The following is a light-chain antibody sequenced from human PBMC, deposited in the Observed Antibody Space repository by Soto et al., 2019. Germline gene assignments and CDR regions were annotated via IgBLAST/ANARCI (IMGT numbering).Light chain of an antibody. J-gene: IGLJ1*01. CDR1: NSNIASNT. Sequence: QSVLTQPPSASETPGQTVSISCSGSNSNIASNTVNWYQHLPGTAPKLLIYYNNQRPSGVPDRFSGSKSGTSASLAISGLQSEDESDYYCAAWDDTLTRYVFGTVNKVTV. CDR2: YNN. V-gene: IGLV1-44*01. CDR3: AAWDDTLTRYV.